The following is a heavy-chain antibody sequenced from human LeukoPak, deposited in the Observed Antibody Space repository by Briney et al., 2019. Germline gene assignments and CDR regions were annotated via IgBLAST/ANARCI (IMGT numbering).Heavy chain of an antibody. CDR2: IYYSGSA. J-gene: IGHJ4*02. CDR3: SRGSDFSDY. Sequence: SETLSLTCAVSGGSISSADFYWSWIRQPPGKGLEWIGFIYYSGSAYYNPSLKSRASISIDTSKNQFSLTLNSVTAADTAVYNWSRGSDFSDYWGQGTLVTVSS. CDR1: GGSISSADFY. V-gene: IGHV4-31*11.